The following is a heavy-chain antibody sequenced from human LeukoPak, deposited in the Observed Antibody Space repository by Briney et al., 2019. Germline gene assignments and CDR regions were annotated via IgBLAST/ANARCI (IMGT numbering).Heavy chain of an antibody. V-gene: IGHV5-51*01. CDR3: ARRLDRDGYND. CDR1: GYSFTSYW. D-gene: IGHD5-24*01. Sequence: GESLKISCKGSGYSFTSYWIGWVRQMPGKGLEWMGIIYPGDSDTRYSPSFQGQVTISADKSISTAYPQWSSLKASDTAMYYRARRLDRDGYNDWGQGTLVTVSS. J-gene: IGHJ4*02. CDR2: IYPGDSDT.